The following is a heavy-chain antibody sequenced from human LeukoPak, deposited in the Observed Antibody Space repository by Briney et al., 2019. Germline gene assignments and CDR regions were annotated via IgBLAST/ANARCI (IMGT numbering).Heavy chain of an antibody. V-gene: IGHV4-38-2*01. CDR1: GYAISAGYY. CDR2: IYHSGTT. J-gene: IGHJ4*02. Sequence: PSETLSLTCPVSGYAISAGYYWGWIRQAPGKGLEWIGSIYHSGTTYYNPSLKSRVTISVDTSKNQFSLKLSSVTAADTAVYYCARRGGGSTWFFDYWGQGTLVTVSS. D-gene: IGHD6-13*01. CDR3: ARRGGGSTWFFDY.